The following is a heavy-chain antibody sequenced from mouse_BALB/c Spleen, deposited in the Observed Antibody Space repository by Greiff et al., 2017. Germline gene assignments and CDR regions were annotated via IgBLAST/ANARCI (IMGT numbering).Heavy chain of an antibody. CDR3: ARDRDGNSYAMDY. CDR2: ISDGGSYT. CDR1: GFTFSDYY. V-gene: IGHV5-4*02. Sequence: EVMLVESGGGLVKPGGSLKLSCAASGFTFSDYYMYWVRQTPEKRLEWVATISDGGSYTYYPDSVKGRFTISRDNAKNNLYLQMSSLKSEDTAMYYCARDRDGNSYAMDYWGQGTSVTVSS. D-gene: IGHD2-1*01. J-gene: IGHJ4*01.